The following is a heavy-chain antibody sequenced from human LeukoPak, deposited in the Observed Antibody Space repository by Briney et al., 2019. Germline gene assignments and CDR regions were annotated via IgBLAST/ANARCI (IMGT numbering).Heavy chain of an antibody. J-gene: IGHJ6*03. CDR3: ARRVMIVYYMDA. D-gene: IGHD3-16*01. Sequence: SETLSLPCAVYGGSFSGYYWTCIRRSPGKGLEWIGEINDGGGTNYKPCLRSRVSISVDTFKNQFSLNLRAVTAADTAMYYCARRVMIVYYMDAWGKGTTVTVSS. CDR2: INDGGGT. CDR1: GGSFSGYY. V-gene: IGHV4-34*01.